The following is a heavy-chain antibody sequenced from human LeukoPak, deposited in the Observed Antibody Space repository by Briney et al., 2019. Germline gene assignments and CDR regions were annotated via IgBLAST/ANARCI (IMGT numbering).Heavy chain of an antibody. J-gene: IGHJ4*02. CDR3: AADYGSGSYVDFDY. Sequence: ASVKVSCKASGFTFTSSAVQWVRQARGQRLEWIGWIVVGSGNTNYAQKFQERVTITRDMSTSTAYMELSSLRSEDTAVYYCAADYGSGSYVDFDYWGQGTLVTDSS. V-gene: IGHV1-58*01. CDR1: GFTFTSSA. CDR2: IVVGSGNT. D-gene: IGHD3-10*01.